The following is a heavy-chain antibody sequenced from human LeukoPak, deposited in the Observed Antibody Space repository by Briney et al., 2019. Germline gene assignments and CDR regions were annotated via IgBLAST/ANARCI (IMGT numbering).Heavy chain of an antibody. CDR1: GYTFSNYE. D-gene: IGHD3-3*01. Sequence: ASVKVSCKASGYTFSNYEINWVRQATGQGLEWMGWMNPNSGNTGYAQKFQGRVTITRDTSISTAYMELSSLRSEDTAVYYCARGYDFWSGHSSLFDYWGQRTLVTVSS. J-gene: IGHJ4*02. CDR3: ARGYDFWSGHSSLFDY. CDR2: MNPNSGNT. V-gene: IGHV1-8*03.